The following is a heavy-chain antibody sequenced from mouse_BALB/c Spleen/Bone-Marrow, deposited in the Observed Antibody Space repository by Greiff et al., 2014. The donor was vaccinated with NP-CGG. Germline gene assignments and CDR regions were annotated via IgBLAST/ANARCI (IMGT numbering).Heavy chain of an antibody. D-gene: IGHD2-14*01. CDR3: ASYRYGWYFDV. J-gene: IGHJ1*01. Sequence: VQLQQSGAELVKPGASVKLSCTASGFNIKDTYLHWVKQRPEQGLDWIGRIDPAIFTKYDPKFQGKATMTADTSSNTAYLHLSSLTSEDTAVDYCASYRYGWYFDVWGAGTTVTVSS. V-gene: IGHV14-3*02. CDR1: GFNIKDTY. CDR2: IDPAIFT.